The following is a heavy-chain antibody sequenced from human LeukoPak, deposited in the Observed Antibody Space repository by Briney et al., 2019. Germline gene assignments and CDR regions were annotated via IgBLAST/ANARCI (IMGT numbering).Heavy chain of an antibody. D-gene: IGHD6-19*01. CDR2: ISYDGSNK. J-gene: IGHJ4*02. CDR3: ATSPSSAWHQFDY. V-gene: IGHV3-30-3*01. Sequence: GGSLRLSCAASGFTFSSYAMHWVRQAPGKGLEWVAVISYDGSNKYYADSVKGRFTISRDNSKNTLYLQMNSLRAEDTAVYYCATSPSSAWHQFDYWGQGTLVTVSS. CDR1: GFTFSSYA.